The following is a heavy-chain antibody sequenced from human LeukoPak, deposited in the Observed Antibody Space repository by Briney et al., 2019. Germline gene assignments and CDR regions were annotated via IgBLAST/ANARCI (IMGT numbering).Heavy chain of an antibody. V-gene: IGHV1-18*04. CDR2: ISAYNGNT. CDR1: GYTFTSYG. Sequence: ASVKVSCKASGYTFTSYGISWVRQAPGQGLEWMGWISAYNGNTNYAQKFQGRVTMTTDTSTSTAYMELRSLRSDDTAVYYCARVIDSGYDSLWNWFDPWGQGTRVTVSS. D-gene: IGHD5-12*01. CDR3: ARVIDSGYDSLWNWFDP. J-gene: IGHJ5*02.